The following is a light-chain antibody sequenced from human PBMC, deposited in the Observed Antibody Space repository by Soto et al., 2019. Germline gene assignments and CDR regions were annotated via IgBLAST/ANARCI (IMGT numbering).Light chain of an antibody. V-gene: IGLV2-14*01. CDR3: SSFTSSSTLV. Sequence: QSVLTQPASVSGSPGQSITISCTGTSSDIGAYTYVSWYQHRPGTVPKLIIYDVRNRPSGISPRFSGSKSGNAASLTISGLQAEDEADYFCSSFTSSSTLVFGVGTKLTVL. CDR1: SSDIGAYTY. J-gene: IGLJ2*01. CDR2: DVR.